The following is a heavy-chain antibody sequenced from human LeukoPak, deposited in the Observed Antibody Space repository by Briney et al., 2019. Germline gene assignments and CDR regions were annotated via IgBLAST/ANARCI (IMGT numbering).Heavy chain of an antibody. D-gene: IGHD2-2*01. Sequence: SETLSLTCTVSGGSISSYYWSWIRQPPGKRLEWIGYIYYSGSTNYNPSLKSRVTISLDTSKNQFSLKLSSVTAADTAVYYCARQVVVVPAAARTLYYYMDVWGKGTTVTVSS. J-gene: IGHJ6*03. CDR3: ARQVVVVPAAARTLYYYMDV. CDR2: IYYSGST. CDR1: GGSISSYY. V-gene: IGHV4-59*08.